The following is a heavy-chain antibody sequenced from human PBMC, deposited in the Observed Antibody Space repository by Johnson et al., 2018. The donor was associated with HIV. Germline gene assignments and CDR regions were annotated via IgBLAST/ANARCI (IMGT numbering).Heavy chain of an antibody. J-gene: IGHJ3*01. D-gene: IGHD6-13*01. CDR1: GFTFSTYG. CDR2: IRYDGSNK. CDR3: ARDGESQQLPLGDAFDV. Sequence: QVQLVESGGGVVQPGGSLRLSCAASGFTFSTYGMYWVRQAPGKGLEWVAFIRYDGSNKYYAGSVKGRFTISRDNAKNSLYLQMSSLRAEDTAMYYCARDGESQQLPLGDAFDVWGQGTMVTVYS. V-gene: IGHV3-30*02.